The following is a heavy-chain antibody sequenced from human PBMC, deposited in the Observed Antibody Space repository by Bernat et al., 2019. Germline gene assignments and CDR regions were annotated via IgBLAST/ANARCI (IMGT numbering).Heavy chain of an antibody. D-gene: IGHD6-19*01. V-gene: IGHV3-33*01. J-gene: IGHJ6*02. CDR1: GFTFSSYG. CDR3: ARDRSSSGGGYYYYGMDV. CDR2: IWYDGSNK. Sequence: QVQLVESGGGVVQPGRSLRLSCAASGFTFSSYGMHWVRQAPGKGLEWVAVIWYDGSNKYYADSVKGRFTISRDNSKNTLYLQMNSLRAEDTAVYYCARDRSSSGGGYYYYGMDVWGQGTTVTVSS.